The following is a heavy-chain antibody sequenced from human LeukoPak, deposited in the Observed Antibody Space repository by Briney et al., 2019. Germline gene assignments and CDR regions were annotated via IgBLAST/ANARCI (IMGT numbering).Heavy chain of an antibody. CDR2: INPTGGSI. V-gene: IGHV1-46*01. Sequence: ASVKVSCKASGFRFSAYYMHWVRQAPGQGLEWMGIINPTGGSIYYAQKFQGRVSITMTTDTSTITVYMEVNSLRSDDTAVYYCARSYCNGGSSYLFDYWGQGTLVTVSS. D-gene: IGHD2-15*01. J-gene: IGHJ4*02. CDR1: GFRFSAYY. CDR3: ARSYCNGGSSYLFDY.